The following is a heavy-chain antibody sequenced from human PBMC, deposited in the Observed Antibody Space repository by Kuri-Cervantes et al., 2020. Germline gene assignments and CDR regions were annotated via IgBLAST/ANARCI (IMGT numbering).Heavy chain of an antibody. V-gene: IGHV1-69*05. CDR2: FDPEDGGT. CDR1: GGTFSNYA. D-gene: IGHD4-17*01. Sequence: SAKVSCKASGGTFSNYAISWVRQAPGQGLEWMGGFDPEDGGTIYAQKFQGRVTITTDESTSTAYMELSSLRSEDTAVYYCARHDYGDSPYYYYYYMDVWGKGTTVTVSS. J-gene: IGHJ6*03. CDR3: ARHDYGDSPYYYYYYMDV.